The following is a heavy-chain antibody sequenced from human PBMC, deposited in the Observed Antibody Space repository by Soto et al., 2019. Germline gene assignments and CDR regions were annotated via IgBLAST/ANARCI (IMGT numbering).Heavy chain of an antibody. CDR1: GFTFSSYS. Sequence: GGSLRLSCAASGFTFSSYSMNWVRQAPGKGLEWVSSISSSSSYIYYADSVKGRFTISRDNAKNSLYLQMNSLRAEDTAVYYCARHLTLHYGDHRQQLAYWGQGTLVTVAS. D-gene: IGHD4-17*01. CDR3: ARHLTLHYGDHRQQLAY. J-gene: IGHJ4*02. V-gene: IGHV3-21*01. CDR2: ISSSSSYI.